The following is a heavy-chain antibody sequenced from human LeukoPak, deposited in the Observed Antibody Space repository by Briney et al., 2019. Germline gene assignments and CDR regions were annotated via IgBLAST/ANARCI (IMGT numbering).Heavy chain of an antibody. D-gene: IGHD5-24*01. J-gene: IGHJ4*02. CDR3: ARTPVEMSATGEFDY. V-gene: IGHV1-2*06. CDR2: INPNSGGT. CDR1: GYTFTGYF. Sequence: ASVKVSCKASGYTFTGYFMHWVRQAPGQELEWMGRINPNSGGTNFAQKFQGRVTITRDTSISTAYMELSRLRSDDTAVFYCARTPVEMSATGEFDYWGQGTLVTVSS.